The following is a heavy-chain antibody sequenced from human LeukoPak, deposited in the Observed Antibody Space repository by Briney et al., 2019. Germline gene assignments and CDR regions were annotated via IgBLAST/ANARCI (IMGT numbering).Heavy chain of an antibody. CDR1: GGTFSSYA. Sequence: GASVKVSCKASGGTFSSYAISWARQAPGQGLEWMGGIIPIFGTANYAQKFQGRVTITADESTSTAYMELSSLRSEDTAVYYCASRGIAARPAEYFQHWGQGTLVTVSS. J-gene: IGHJ1*01. V-gene: IGHV1-69*13. CDR3: ASRGIAARPAEYFQH. CDR2: IIPIFGTA. D-gene: IGHD6-6*01.